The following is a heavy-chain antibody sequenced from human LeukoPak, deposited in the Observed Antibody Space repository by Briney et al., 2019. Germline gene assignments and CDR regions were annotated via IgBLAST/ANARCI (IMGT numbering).Heavy chain of an antibody. D-gene: IGHD6-19*01. CDR1: GYTFTSYG. J-gene: IGHJ4*02. CDR2: TSAYNGNT. CDR3: ARGPGIAVAGIPHFDY. Sequence: ASVKVSCKASGYTFTSYGISWVRQAPGQGLEWMGWTSAYNGNTNYAQKLQGRVTMTTDTSTSTAYMELRSLRSDDTAVYYCARGPGIAVAGIPHFDYWGQGTLVTVSS. V-gene: IGHV1-18*01.